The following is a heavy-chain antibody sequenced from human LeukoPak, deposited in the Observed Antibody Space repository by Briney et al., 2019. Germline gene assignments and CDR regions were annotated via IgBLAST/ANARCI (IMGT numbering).Heavy chain of an antibody. CDR3: ARGGLRVMVYRLYYMDV. CDR2: INPNSGDT. V-gene: IGHV1-2*02. Sequence: GASVKVSCKASGYSFTGYHMHWVRQAPGQGLEWMGWINPNSGDTKYAQKFQGRVTMTRDTSISTAYMELTRLRSDDTAVYYGARGGLRVMVYRLYYMDVWGKGTTVTVSS. CDR1: GYSFTGYH. J-gene: IGHJ6*03. D-gene: IGHD2-8*01.